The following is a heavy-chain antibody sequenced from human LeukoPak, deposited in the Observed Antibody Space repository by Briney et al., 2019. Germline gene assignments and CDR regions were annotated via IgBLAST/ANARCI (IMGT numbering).Heavy chain of an antibody. J-gene: IGHJ6*03. CDR3: ARDASSSSPYYYYMDV. CDR1: GFTFSSYS. V-gene: IGHV3-21*01. Sequence: GGSLRLSCAASGFTFSSYSMNWVRQAPGKGLEWVSSISSSSSYIYYADSVKGRFTISRDNAKNSPYLQMNSLRAEDTAVYYCARDASSSSPYYYYMDVWGKGTTVTVSS. D-gene: IGHD6-6*01. CDR2: ISSSSSYI.